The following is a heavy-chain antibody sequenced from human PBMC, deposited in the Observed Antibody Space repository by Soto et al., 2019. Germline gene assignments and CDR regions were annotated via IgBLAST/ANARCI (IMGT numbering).Heavy chain of an antibody. Sequence: GGSLRLSCAASGFTFSSYAMSWVRQAPGKGLEWVSAISGSGGSTYYADSVKGRFTISRDNSKNTLYLQMNSLRAEDTAVYYCAKALHLLRPDIVVVVAATPIGDWGQGTLVTVSS. CDR1: GFTFSSYA. CDR3: AKALHLLRPDIVVVVAATPIGD. J-gene: IGHJ4*02. D-gene: IGHD2-15*01. CDR2: ISGSGGST. V-gene: IGHV3-23*01.